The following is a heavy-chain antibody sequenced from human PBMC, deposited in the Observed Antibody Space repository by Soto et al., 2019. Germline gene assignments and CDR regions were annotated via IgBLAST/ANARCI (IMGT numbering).Heavy chain of an antibody. CDR2: IYYTGST. CDR1: GGSVSSGNYY. J-gene: IGHJ5*02. V-gene: IGHV4-61*01. D-gene: IGHD2-15*01. Sequence: QVQLQESGPGLVKPSETLSLTCTVSGGSVSSGNYYWSWIRQPPGKGLEWIGFIYYTGSTSYNPSLKSRVTXSXXXSXHQFSLKLTSVTAADTAVYYCASALYCSGGSCSFDPWGQGTLVTVSS. CDR3: ASALYCSGGSCSFDP.